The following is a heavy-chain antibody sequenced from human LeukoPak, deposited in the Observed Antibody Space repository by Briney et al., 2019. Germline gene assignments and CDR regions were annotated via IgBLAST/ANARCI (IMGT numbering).Heavy chain of an antibody. Sequence: GGSLRLSCAASGFTFSSYGMHWVRQAPGKGLEWVAFIRYDGSNKYYADSVEGRFTISRDNSKNTLYLQMNSLRAEDTALYYCARRRGQQLVPPDSWGQGTLVTVSS. CDR3: ARRRGQQLVPPDS. J-gene: IGHJ4*02. D-gene: IGHD6-13*01. CDR1: GFTFSSYG. V-gene: IGHV3-30*02. CDR2: IRYDGSNK.